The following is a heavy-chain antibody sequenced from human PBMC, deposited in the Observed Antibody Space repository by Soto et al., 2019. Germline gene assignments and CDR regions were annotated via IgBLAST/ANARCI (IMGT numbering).Heavy chain of an antibody. CDR2: VKADGSEL. Sequence: GGSLRLSCAVSGFNVMSYWMGWVRQAPGKGLEWVASVKADGSELYYLHSVRGRFSISRDSAGNALHLTMNYLSAEDTGVNFCARDIGYDYVDWGQGIPVTVSS. J-gene: IGHJ4*02. V-gene: IGHV3-7*01. CDR3: ARDIGYDYVD. D-gene: IGHD5-12*01. CDR1: GFNVMSYW.